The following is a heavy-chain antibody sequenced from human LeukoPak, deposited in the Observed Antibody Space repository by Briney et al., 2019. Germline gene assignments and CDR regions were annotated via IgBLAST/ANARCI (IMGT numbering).Heavy chain of an antibody. D-gene: IGHD6-13*01. V-gene: IGHV3-21*01. J-gene: IGHJ4*02. CDR3: AKDQAAAGGMRY. CDR1: GFTFSSYS. Sequence: GGSLRLSCAASGFTFSSYSMNWVRQAPGKGLEWVSSISSSSSYIYYADSVKGRFTISRDNAKNSLYLQMNSLRAEDTGVYYCAKDQAAAGGMRYWGQGTLVTVSS. CDR2: ISSSSSYI.